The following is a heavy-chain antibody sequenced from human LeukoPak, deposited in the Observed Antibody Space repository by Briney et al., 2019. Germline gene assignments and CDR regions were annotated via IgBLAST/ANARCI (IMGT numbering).Heavy chain of an antibody. J-gene: IGHJ3*02. D-gene: IGHD3-10*01. CDR1: GYTFTGYY. CDR2: INPNSGGT. CDR3: ARMGTGRPYGSGSPVAFDI. V-gene: IGHV1-2*02. Sequence: ASVKVSCKASGYTFTGYYMHWVRQAPGQGLEWMGWINPNSGGTNYAQKFQGRVTMTRDTSISTAYMELSRLRSDDTAVYYCARMGTGRPYGSGSPVAFDIWGQGTMVTVSS.